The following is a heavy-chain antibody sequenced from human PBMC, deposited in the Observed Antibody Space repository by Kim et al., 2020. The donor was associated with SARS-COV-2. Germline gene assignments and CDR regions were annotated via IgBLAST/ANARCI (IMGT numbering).Heavy chain of an antibody. CDR1: GFTFSSYS. CDR2: ISSSSSYI. Sequence: GGSLRLSCAASGFTFSSYSMNWVRQAPGKGLEWVSSISSSSSYIYYADSVKGRFTISRDNAKNSLYLQMNSLRAEDTAVYYCARDWDSYCGGDCSGGAFDIWGQGTMVTVSS. D-gene: IGHD2-21*02. J-gene: IGHJ3*02. CDR3: ARDWDSYCGGDCSGGAFDI. V-gene: IGHV3-21*01.